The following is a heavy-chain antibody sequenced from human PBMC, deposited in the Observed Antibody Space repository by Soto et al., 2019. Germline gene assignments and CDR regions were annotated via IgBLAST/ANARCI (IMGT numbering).Heavy chain of an antibody. D-gene: IGHD2-15*01. CDR3: ARDRDYFSC. V-gene: IGHV3-48*01. Sequence: GGSLRLSCAASGFTFSSYSMNWVRQAPGKGLEWVSYIRSDSSTIYYADSVKGRFTISRDNAKDSLYLQMNSLRAEDTAVYYCARDRDYFSCWGRGTLVTVSS. CDR2: IRSDSSTI. CDR1: GFTFSSYS. J-gene: IGHJ4*02.